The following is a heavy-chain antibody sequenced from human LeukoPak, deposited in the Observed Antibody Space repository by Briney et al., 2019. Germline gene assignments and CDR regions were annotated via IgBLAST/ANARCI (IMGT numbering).Heavy chain of an antibody. CDR1: GFTFSSYA. CDR2: ISYDGSNK. D-gene: IGHD4-17*01. Sequence: GGSLRLSCAASGFTFSSYAMHWVRQAPGKGLEWVAVISYDGSNKYYADSVKGRFTISRDNSKNTLYLQMNSLRAEDTAVYYCARDLRDYLAGYYYYGMDVWGQGTTVTVSS. J-gene: IGHJ6*02. CDR3: ARDLRDYLAGYYYYGMDV. V-gene: IGHV3-30-3*01.